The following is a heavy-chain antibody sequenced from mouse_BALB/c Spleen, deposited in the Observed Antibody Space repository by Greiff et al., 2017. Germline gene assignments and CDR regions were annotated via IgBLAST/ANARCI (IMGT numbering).Heavy chain of an antibody. Sequence: EVQRVESGPSLVKPSQTLSLTCSVTGDSITSGYWNWIRKFPGNKLEYMGYISYSGSTYYNPSLKSRISITRDTSKNQYYLQLNSVTTEDTATYYCARWEYGNYGYFDVWGAGTTVTVSS. V-gene: IGHV3-8*02. J-gene: IGHJ1*01. CDR3: ARWEYGNYGYFDV. CDR2: ISYSGST. D-gene: IGHD2-10*02. CDR1: GDSITSGY.